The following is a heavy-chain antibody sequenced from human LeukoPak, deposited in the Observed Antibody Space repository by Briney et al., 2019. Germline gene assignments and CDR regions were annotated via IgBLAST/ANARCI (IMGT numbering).Heavy chain of an antibody. Sequence: ETLSLTCTVSGGSVSSHFWSWIRQPPGKGLEWIGYIYNSGITNYNPSLKSRVTMSVDTSKNQFSLMLRSVTAADTAVYYCARDHLPAGAPGYYMDVWGKGTTVTVSS. CDR2: IYNSGIT. J-gene: IGHJ6*03. V-gene: IGHV4-59*02. D-gene: IGHD4/OR15-4a*01. CDR1: GGSVSSHF. CDR3: ARDHLPAGAPGYYMDV.